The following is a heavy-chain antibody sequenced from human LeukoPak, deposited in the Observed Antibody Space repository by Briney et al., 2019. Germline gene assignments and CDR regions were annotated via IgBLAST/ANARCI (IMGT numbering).Heavy chain of an antibody. CDR2: ISYDGSNK. Sequence: PGGSLRLSCAASGFTFSSYGMHWVRQAPGKGLEWVAVISYDGSNKYYADSVKGRFTISRDNSKNTLYLQMNSLRAEDTAVYYCAKLYSSGWYDYFDYWGQGTLVTVSS. J-gene: IGHJ4*02. D-gene: IGHD6-19*01. V-gene: IGHV3-30*18. CDR1: GFTFSSYG. CDR3: AKLYSSGWYDYFDY.